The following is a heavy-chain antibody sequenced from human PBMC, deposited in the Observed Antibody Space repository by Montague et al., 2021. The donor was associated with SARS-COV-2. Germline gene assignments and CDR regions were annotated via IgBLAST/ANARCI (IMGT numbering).Heavy chain of an antibody. CDR3: VRDTGSAQAGFDA. J-gene: IGHJ4*02. Sequence: CAISGDSVWSDTAGCNWDRQSSSGRLQWMVVSHYRSKWTSDYATSVEGRISIDPDTSKNQFFLHLRSVTPEDTGVYYCVRDTGSAQAGFDAWGQGTLVTVSS. V-gene: IGHV6-1*01. CDR1: GDSVWSDTAG. CDR2: SHYRSKWTS. D-gene: IGHD4-17*01.